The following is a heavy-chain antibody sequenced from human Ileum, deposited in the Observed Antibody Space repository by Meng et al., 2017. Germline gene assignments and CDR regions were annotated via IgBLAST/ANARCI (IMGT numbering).Heavy chain of an antibody. CDR1: GFSFGVHW. Sequence: GESLKISCAASGFSFGVHWMTWLRQGPGKGLEWVANIKYDGSETYYVDSVKGRFTISRDNVKYSLFLQMTSLRAVDTAVYYFARQDLFCRSSPDFWGQGTLVTVSS. CDR2: IKYDGSET. D-gene: IGHD6-6*01. V-gene: IGHV3-7*01. J-gene: IGHJ4*02. CDR3: ARQDLFCRSSPDF.